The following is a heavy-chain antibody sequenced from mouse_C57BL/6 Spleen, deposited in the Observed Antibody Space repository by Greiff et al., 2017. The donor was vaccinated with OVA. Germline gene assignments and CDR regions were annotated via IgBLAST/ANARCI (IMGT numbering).Heavy chain of an antibody. CDR1: GYAFTNYL. D-gene: IGHD1-1*01. V-gene: IGHV1-54*01. CDR2: INPGSGGT. J-gene: IGHJ2*01. Sequence: QVQLQQSGAELVRPGTSVKVSCKASGYAFTNYLIEWVKQRPGQGLEWIGVINPGSGGTNYNEKFKGKATLTADKSSSTAYMQLSSLTSEDSAVYFCALGTTVVADDWGQGTTLTVSS. CDR3: ALGTTVVADD.